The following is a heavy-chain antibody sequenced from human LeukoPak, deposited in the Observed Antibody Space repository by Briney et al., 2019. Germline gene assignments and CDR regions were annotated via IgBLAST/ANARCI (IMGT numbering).Heavy chain of an antibody. D-gene: IGHD5-18*01. CDR3: ATTLVGDTAMLTE. CDR1: GGSMSMYS. J-gene: IGHJ4*02. V-gene: IGHV4-4*07. CDR2: IYTSGTP. Sequence: SETLSLTCTVSGGSMSMYSWSWIRQSAGKGLEWLGRIYTSGTPTYIPSLKSRVTMSIDTSKSQFSLKLTSVTAADTAVYYCATTLVGDTAMLTEWGQGTLVIVSS.